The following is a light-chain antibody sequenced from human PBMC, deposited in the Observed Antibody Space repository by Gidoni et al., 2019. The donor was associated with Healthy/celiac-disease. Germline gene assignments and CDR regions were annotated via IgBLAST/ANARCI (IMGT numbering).Light chain of an antibody. CDR1: QSLLHSNGYNY. J-gene: IGKJ4*01. CDR3: MQALQTPLT. CDR2: LGS. Sequence: DIVMTQSPLSLPVTPGEPASIPCRSSQSLLHSNGYNYLDWYLQKPGQSPQLLIYLGSNRASGVPDRFSGSGSGTDFTLKISRVEVEDVGVYYCMQALQTPLTFGGGTKVEIK. V-gene: IGKV2-28*01.